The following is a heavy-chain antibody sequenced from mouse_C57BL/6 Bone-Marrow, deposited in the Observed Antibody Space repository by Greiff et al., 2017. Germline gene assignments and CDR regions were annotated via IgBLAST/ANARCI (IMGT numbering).Heavy chain of an antibody. Sequence: QVQLQQPGAELVMPGASVKLSCKASGYTFTSYWMHWVKQRPGQGLEWIGEFDPSDSYTNYNQKFKGKSTLTVDKSSSTAYMQLSSLTSEDSAVYYCARGGYYAMDYWGQGTSVTVSS. CDR2: FDPSDSYT. CDR3: ARGGYYAMDY. V-gene: IGHV1-69*01. J-gene: IGHJ4*01. CDR1: GYTFTSYW.